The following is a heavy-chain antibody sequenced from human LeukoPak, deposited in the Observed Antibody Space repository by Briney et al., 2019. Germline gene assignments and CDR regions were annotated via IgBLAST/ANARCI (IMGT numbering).Heavy chain of an antibody. J-gene: IGHJ5*02. D-gene: IGHD6-13*01. CDR1: GESFSAYY. Sequence: SETLSLTCAVYGESFSAYYWTWIRQPPGKGLEWIGDINYSGNTNYNPSLESRLTISVDTSKKQFSLKLNSVTAEDTAVYYCASLAAADAGGYLSWGQGTLVTVSS. V-gene: IGHV4-34*01. CDR3: ASLAAADAGGYLS. CDR2: INYSGNT.